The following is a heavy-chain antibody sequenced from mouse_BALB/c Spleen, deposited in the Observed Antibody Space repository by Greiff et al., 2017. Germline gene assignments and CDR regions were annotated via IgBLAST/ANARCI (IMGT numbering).Heavy chain of an antibody. CDR3: ARWRDYGYDRAMDY. Sequence: QVQLKESGPELVRPGESVKISCKGSGYTFTDYAMHWVKQSHAKSLEWIGVISIYYDNTNYNQKFKGKATMTVDKSSSTAYMELARLTSEDSAIYYCARWRDYGYDRAMDYWGQGTSVTVSS. V-gene: IGHV1-67*01. CDR2: ISIYYDNT. CDR1: GYTFTDYA. J-gene: IGHJ4*01. D-gene: IGHD2-2*01.